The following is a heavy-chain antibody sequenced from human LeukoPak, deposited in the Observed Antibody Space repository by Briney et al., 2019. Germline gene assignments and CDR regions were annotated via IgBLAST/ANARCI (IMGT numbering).Heavy chain of an antibody. CDR3: ARAGIAARPGY. Sequence: SEALSLTCSVSVGSISSYYWNWIRQPPGRGLEWIGYIYYSGSTNYNPSLKSRVTISVDTSKNQFSLKLASVTAADTAVYYCARAGIAARPGYWGQGTLVTVSS. CDR2: IYYSGST. D-gene: IGHD6-6*01. J-gene: IGHJ4*02. CDR1: VGSISSYY. V-gene: IGHV4-59*01.